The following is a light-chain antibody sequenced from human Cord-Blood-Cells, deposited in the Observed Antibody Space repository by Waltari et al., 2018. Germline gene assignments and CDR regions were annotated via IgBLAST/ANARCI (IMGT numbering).Light chain of an antibody. CDR2: AAS. J-gene: IGKJ2*01. V-gene: IGKV1-39*01. Sequence: IQHTQSPSSLCPSVGYRATITCRASQSISSYLNWYQQKPGKAPKLQISAASSLESWVPSRFSGSGSGTDFTLTISSLQPEDFATYYWQQSYSTPYTVGQGTKREIK. CDR3: QQSYSTPYT. CDR1: QSISSY.